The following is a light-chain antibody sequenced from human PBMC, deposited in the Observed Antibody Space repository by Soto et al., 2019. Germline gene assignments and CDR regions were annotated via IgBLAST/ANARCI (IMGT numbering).Light chain of an antibody. V-gene: IGKV3-15*01. CDR2: GAS. J-gene: IGKJ1*01. Sequence: EIVMTQSPATLSVSPGERATLSCRASQSVSSNLAWYQQKPGQAPRLLIYGASTRATGIPARFSGSGSGTXXXXXIXXXQXEXFAVYYCXXYNNWPPGTFGQGTKVEIK. CDR3: XXYNNWPPGT. CDR1: QSVSSN.